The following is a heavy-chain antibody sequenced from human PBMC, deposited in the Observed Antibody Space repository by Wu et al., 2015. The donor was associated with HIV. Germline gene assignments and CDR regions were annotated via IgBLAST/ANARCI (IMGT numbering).Heavy chain of an antibody. CDR2: LNPNNGGT. J-gene: IGHJ3*02. V-gene: IGHV1-2*02. D-gene: IGHD4-23*01. Sequence: QVQLVQSGAEVKKPGASVKVSCKASGYNFIDYYFHWVRQAPGQGLEWMGWLNPNNGGTNYAQKFQGRVTMTRDTSISTVYMELSRLRSDDTAVYYCARSTFYGGNSNDAFDIWGQGTMVTVSS. CDR1: GYNFIDYY. CDR3: ARSTFYGGNSNDAFDI.